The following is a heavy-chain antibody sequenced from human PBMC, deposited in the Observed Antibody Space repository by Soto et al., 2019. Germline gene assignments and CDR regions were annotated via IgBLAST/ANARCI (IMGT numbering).Heavy chain of an antibody. CDR2: INRDGSST. V-gene: IGHV3-74*01. D-gene: IGHD3-9*01. CDR3: AKDLASYDILTGYPDY. Sequence: GGSLRLSCAASGFTFSSYWMYWVRQAPGKGLVWVSRINRDGSSTNYADSVRGRFTISRDNSKNTLYLQMNSLRAEDTAVYYCAKDLASYDILTGYPDYWGQGTLVTVSS. CDR1: GFTFSSYW. J-gene: IGHJ4*02.